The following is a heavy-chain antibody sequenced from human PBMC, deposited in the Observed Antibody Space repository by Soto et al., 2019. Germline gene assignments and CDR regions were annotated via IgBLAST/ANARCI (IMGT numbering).Heavy chain of an antibody. V-gene: IGHV4-4*07. CDR2: IYTSGST. CDR1: GGSISSYY. Sequence: QVQLQESGPGLVKPSETLSLTCTVSGGSISSYYWSWIRQPAGKGLEWIGRIYTSGSTNYNPSLKSRVTMSVDPSNTQFSLKLSSVTAADTAVYYCASRQQLVGAFDIWGQGTMVTVSS. CDR3: ASRQQLVGAFDI. D-gene: IGHD6-13*01. J-gene: IGHJ3*02.